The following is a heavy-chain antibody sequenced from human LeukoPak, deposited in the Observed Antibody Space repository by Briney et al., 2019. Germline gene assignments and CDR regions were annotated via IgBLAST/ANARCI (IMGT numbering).Heavy chain of an antibody. D-gene: IGHD2-15*01. Sequence: SETLSLTCTVSGGSISSYYWNWIRQPAGKGLEWIGRVYPSGSTNYNPSLKSRVTMSVDTSKNQFSLKLSSVPAADTAVYYCARDYSGGYPGGAVFDYWGQGTLVTVSS. CDR2: VYPSGST. CDR1: GGSISSYY. V-gene: IGHV4-4*07. CDR3: ARDYSGGYPGGAVFDY. J-gene: IGHJ4*02.